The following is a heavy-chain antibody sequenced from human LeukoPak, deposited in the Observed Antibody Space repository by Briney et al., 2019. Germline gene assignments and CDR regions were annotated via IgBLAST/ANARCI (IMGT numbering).Heavy chain of an antibody. CDR1: GFTFSSYA. D-gene: IGHD6-19*01. CDR2: ISGGGGST. CDR3: AIAVAAANYFDY. V-gene: IGHV3-23*01. Sequence: PGGSLRLSCAASGFTFSSYAMSRVRQAPGKGLEWVSAISGGGGSTYYADSVKGRFTISRDNPKNTLYLQMNSLRAEDTAVYYCAIAVAAANYFDYWGQGTLVTVSS. J-gene: IGHJ4*02.